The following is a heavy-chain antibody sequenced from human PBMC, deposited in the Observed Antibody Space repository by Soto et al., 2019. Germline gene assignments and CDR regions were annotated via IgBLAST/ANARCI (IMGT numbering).Heavy chain of an antibody. CDR1: GFTLSSYC. CDR2: ISTSSSTI. CDR3: LRELPGHPLGLDV. D-gene: IGHD7-27*01. J-gene: IGHJ6*02. Sequence: GGSLRLSCAASGFTLSSYCMNWVRQAPGKGLEWVSYISTSSSTIFYADSVKGRFTISRDDAKNSLYLQMNSLTAEDTAVYYCLRELPGHPLGLDVWGQGTTVTVSS. V-gene: IGHV3-48*01.